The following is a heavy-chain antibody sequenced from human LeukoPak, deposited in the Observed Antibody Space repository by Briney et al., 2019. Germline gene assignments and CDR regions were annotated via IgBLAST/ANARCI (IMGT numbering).Heavy chain of an antibody. V-gene: IGHV1-2*02. CDR3: ARGSYSNTFDD. Sequence: ASVKVSCKASEYTFTGYYMHWVRQAPGQGLEWMGWINPNSGGTYYAQKFQGRVTMTRDTSVTTAFMELYRLTSDDTAVFYCARGSYSNTFDDWGQGTLVTVSS. J-gene: IGHJ4*02. CDR1: EYTFTGYY. D-gene: IGHD4-11*01. CDR2: INPNSGGT.